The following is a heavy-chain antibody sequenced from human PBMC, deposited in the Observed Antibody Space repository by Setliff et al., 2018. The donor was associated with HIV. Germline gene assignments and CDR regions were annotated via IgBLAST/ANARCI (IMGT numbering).Heavy chain of an antibody. V-gene: IGHV1-46*01. CDR3: ARGGSSGWLSNWFDP. D-gene: IGHD6-19*01. CDR1: GYTSTSYY. J-gene: IGHJ5*02. Sequence: ASVKVSCKASGYTSTSYYMHWVRQAPGQGLEWMGIINPSGGSTSYAQKFQGRVTMTRDTSTSTVYMELSSLRSEDTAVYYCARGGSSGWLSNWFDPWGQGTLVTVSS. CDR2: INPSGGST.